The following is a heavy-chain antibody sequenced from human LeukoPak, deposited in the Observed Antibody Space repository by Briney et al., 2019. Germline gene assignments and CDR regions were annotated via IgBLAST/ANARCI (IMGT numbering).Heavy chain of an antibody. CDR3: ARLGAGPTYYDFWSGYSSFYFDY. CDR2: IHYSGNT. V-gene: IGHV4-39*01. J-gene: IGHJ4*02. CDR1: GGSTSSGNYY. D-gene: IGHD3-3*01. Sequence: SETLSLTCTVSGGSTSSGNYYWGWIRQPPGKGLEWIGGIHYSGNTYYNPSLKSRVTISVDTSKNQFSLKLSSVTAADTAVYYCARLGAGPTYYDFWSGYSSFYFDYWGQGTLVTVSS.